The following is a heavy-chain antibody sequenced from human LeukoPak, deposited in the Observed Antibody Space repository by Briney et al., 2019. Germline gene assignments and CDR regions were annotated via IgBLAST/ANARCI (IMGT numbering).Heavy chain of an antibody. CDR3: ARDSKWLRACDY. CDR2: ISSSGSTI. V-gene: IGHV3-48*03. J-gene: IGHJ4*02. CDR1: GFTFSSYE. Sequence: GGCLRLSCAASGFTFSSYEMNWVRQAPGKGLEWVSYISSSGSTIYYADSVKGRFTISRDNAKNSLYLQMNSLRAEDTAVYYCARDSKWLRACDYWGQGTLVTVSS. D-gene: IGHD5-12*01.